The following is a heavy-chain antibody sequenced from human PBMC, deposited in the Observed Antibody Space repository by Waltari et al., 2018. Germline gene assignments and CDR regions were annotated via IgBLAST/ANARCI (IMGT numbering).Heavy chain of an antibody. CDR1: GDSVSSNSAA. Sequence: QVQLQQSGPGMVKPSQTLSPTCALSGDSVSSNSAAWNWTRQSPSRGLGWLGRTYYRSKWYNDYAVSVKSRITINPDTSKNQFSLQLNSVTPEDTAVYYCARGIKEGAAGTYWFDPWGQGTLVTVSS. V-gene: IGHV6-1*01. D-gene: IGHD6-13*01. CDR3: ARGIKEGAAGTYWFDP. J-gene: IGHJ5*02. CDR2: TYYRSKWYN.